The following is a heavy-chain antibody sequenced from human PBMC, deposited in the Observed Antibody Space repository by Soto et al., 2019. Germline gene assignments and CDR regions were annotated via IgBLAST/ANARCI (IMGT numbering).Heavy chain of an antibody. CDR1: GGSVSNFY. Sequence: SETLSLTCTVSGGSVSNFYWNWIRQPAGKRLEWIGRIYTSGSTNYNPSLRSRVTMSIDTSRNQFSLKLNSVTAADTAVYYCARSSHKESWFDPWGQGTLVTVS. CDR3: ARSSHKESWFDP. J-gene: IGHJ5*02. CDR2: IYTSGST. D-gene: IGHD6-13*01. V-gene: IGHV4-4*07.